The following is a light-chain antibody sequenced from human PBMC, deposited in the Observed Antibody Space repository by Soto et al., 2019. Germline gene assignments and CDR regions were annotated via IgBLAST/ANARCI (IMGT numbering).Light chain of an antibody. Sequence: EIVMTQSPATLSVSPGERATLSCRASQSVSSYLAWYQQKPGQAPRLLIYASSNRATGIPDRFSGSASGTDFTLTINRLEPEDFAVYYCQLYGISPHFGQGTRREIK. V-gene: IGKV3-20*01. CDR1: QSVSSY. CDR3: QLYGISPH. CDR2: ASS. J-gene: IGKJ5*01.